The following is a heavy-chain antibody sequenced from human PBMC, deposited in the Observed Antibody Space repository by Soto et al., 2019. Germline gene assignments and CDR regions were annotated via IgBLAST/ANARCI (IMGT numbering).Heavy chain of an antibody. Sequence: QVQLVQSGAEVKKPGSSVKVSCKASGGTFSSYAISWVRQAPGQGLEWMGGIIPIFGTANYAQKFQGRVTITADASPRTAYMELSILRSEDTAVYYCARDESRNYGMDVWGQGTTVTVSS. J-gene: IGHJ6*02. CDR3: ARDESRNYGMDV. CDR1: GGTFSSYA. CDR2: IIPIFGTA. V-gene: IGHV1-69*12.